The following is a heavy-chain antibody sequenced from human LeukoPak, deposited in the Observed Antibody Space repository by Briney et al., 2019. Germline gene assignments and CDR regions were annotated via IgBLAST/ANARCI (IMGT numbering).Heavy chain of an antibody. CDR2: ISGSGRST. V-gene: IGHV3-23*01. CDR3: AKDGLAYCGGDCYSCTDY. CDR1: GFTFSSYG. Sequence: PGGSLRLSCAASGFTFSSYGMSWVRQAPGKGLEWVSAISGSGRSTYYADSVKGRFTISRDNSKNTLYLQMNSLRAEDTAVYYCAKDGLAYCGGDCYSCTDYWGQGTLVTVSS. D-gene: IGHD2-21*02. J-gene: IGHJ4*02.